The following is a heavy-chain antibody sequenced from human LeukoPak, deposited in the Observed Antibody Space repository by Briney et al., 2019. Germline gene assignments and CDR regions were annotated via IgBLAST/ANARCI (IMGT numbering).Heavy chain of an antibody. CDR2: ISSSSSFK. Sequence: GGSLRLSCVASGFTFSDYFMNWVRQAPGKRLEWVSSISSSSSFKQYADSAKGRFTISRDNAKNSLYLQMSGLRGEDTAVYYCARDLGSGDYLRKYFDLWGRGTLVAVSS. D-gene: IGHD4-17*01. CDR3: ARDLGSGDYLRKYFDL. CDR1: GFTFSDYF. V-gene: IGHV3-21*06. J-gene: IGHJ2*01.